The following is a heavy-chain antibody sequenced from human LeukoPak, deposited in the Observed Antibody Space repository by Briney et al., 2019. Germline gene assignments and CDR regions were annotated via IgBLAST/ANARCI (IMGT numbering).Heavy chain of an antibody. D-gene: IGHD3-22*01. CDR3: ARGKPYYYDSSGSDY. Sequence: GGSLRLSCAASGFTFSSYAMSWVRQAPGKGLEWVSAISGSGGSTYYADSVKGRFTISRDNSKNTLYLQMNSLRAEDTAVYYCARGKPYYYDSSGSDYWGQGTLVTVSS. CDR2: ISGSGGST. CDR1: GFTFSSYA. V-gene: IGHV3-23*01. J-gene: IGHJ4*02.